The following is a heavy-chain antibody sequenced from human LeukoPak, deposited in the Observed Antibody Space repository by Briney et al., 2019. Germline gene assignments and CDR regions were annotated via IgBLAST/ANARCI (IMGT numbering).Heavy chain of an antibody. J-gene: IGHJ6*03. D-gene: IGHD6-13*01. CDR1: EFIFRDYD. CDR3: ARLPSSSWDLYYYYYMDV. Sequence: GGSLRLSCDASEFIFRDYDMSWVRQAPGKGLEWVAGISYDGSNKYYADSVKGRFTISRDNSKNTLYLQMNSLRAEDTAVYYCARLPSSSWDLYYYYYMDVWGKGTTVTVSS. V-gene: IGHV3-30*04. CDR2: ISYDGSNK.